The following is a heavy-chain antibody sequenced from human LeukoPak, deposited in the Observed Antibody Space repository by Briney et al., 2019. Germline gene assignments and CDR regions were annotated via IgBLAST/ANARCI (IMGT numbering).Heavy chain of an antibody. V-gene: IGHV1-2*02. Sequence: GASVTVSCKASGYTFTGYYMHWVRQAPGQGLEWMGWINPNSGGTSYAQEFQGRVTMTRDTSVTTAYMELSRLRSDDTAVYYCARYSGYDEPFEYWGQGTLVTVSS. CDR3: ARYSGYDEPFEY. J-gene: IGHJ4*02. CDR2: INPNSGGT. D-gene: IGHD5-12*01. CDR1: GYTFTGYY.